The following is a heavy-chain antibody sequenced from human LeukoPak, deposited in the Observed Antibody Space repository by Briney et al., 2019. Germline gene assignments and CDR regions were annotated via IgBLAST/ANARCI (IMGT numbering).Heavy chain of an antibody. D-gene: IGHD3-22*01. CDR2: IYYSGST. J-gene: IGHJ3*02. CDR3: ARGRVDDSSGREDAFDI. Sequence: PSETLSLTCTVSGGSISSSSYYWGWIRQPPGKGLEWIGSIYYSGSTYYNPSLKSRVTISVDTSKNQFSLKPSSVTAADTAVYYCARGRVDDSSGREDAFDIWGQGTMVTVSS. CDR1: GGSISSSSYY. V-gene: IGHV4-39*07.